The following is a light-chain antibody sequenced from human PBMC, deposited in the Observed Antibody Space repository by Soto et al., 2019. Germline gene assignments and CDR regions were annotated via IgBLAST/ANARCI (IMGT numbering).Light chain of an antibody. Sequence: QSVLIQPPSVSGAPGQSVTISCTGTSSDVGSYDYVSWCQQHPGTVPKPMIYNVNTRPSGVPDRFSGSKSGNTASMTISGLQAADEADYLCCSYTVSATYVFETGTKV. J-gene: IGLJ1*01. CDR2: NVN. V-gene: IGLV2-11*01. CDR3: CSYTVSATYV. CDR1: SSDVGSYDY.